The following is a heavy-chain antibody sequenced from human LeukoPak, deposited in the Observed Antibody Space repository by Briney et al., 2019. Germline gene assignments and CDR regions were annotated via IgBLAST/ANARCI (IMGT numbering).Heavy chain of an antibody. J-gene: IGHJ4*02. Sequence: GASVKVSCKASGGTFSSYAISWVRQAPGQGLEWMGGIIPIFGTANYAQKFQGRVTITTDESTSTAYMELSSLRSEDTAVYYCASNYLGIQLFDYWGQGTLVTVSS. V-gene: IGHV1-69*05. CDR1: GGTFSSYA. D-gene: IGHD5-18*01. CDR3: ASNYLGIQLFDY. CDR2: IIPIFGTA.